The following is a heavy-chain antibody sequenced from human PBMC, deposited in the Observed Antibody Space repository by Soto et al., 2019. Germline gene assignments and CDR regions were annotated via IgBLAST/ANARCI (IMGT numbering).Heavy chain of an antibody. Sequence: QVQLVQSGAEVKKPGSSVKVSCKASGDTFSSYTISWVRQAPGQGLEWMGRIIPILDIANYAQKFQGRVTITADKSTSTPYMELSSLRSEDTAVYYCAAGGHGAFDIWGQGTMVTVSS. CDR3: AAGGHGAFDI. CDR1: GDTFSSYT. J-gene: IGHJ3*02. V-gene: IGHV1-69*02. CDR2: IIPILDIA. D-gene: IGHD1-26*01.